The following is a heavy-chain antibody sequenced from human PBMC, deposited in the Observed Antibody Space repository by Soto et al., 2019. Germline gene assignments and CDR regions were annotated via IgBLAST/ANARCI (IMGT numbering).Heavy chain of an antibody. Sequence: EVQLVESGGGLVQPGRSLRLSCEASRFTFDEYAMHWVRQPPGKGLEWVSGISWNSGIIAYADSVKGRFTISRDNAKNSLYLQMNSLRAEDTAFDYCTKEISGGAYNSPDYWGQGTLVTVSS. CDR3: TKEISGGAYNSPDY. CDR1: RFTFDEYA. D-gene: IGHD3-10*01. J-gene: IGHJ4*02. V-gene: IGHV3-9*01. CDR2: ISWNSGII.